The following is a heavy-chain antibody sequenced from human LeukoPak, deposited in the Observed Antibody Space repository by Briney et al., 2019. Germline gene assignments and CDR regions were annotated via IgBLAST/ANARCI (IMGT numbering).Heavy chain of an antibody. CDR2: ISYSGST. CDR1: GASFSSSTYY. J-gene: IGHJ4*02. V-gene: IGHV4-39*01. CDR3: ARHAGGIAAAGTRPFDY. D-gene: IGHD6-13*01. Sequence: PSETLSLTCTVSGASFSSSTYYWGWIRQPPGKGLEWIGSISYSGSTYYSPSLKSRVTMSVDTSKNQSSLKLSSVTAADTAVYYCARHAGGIAAAGTRPFDYWGQGTLVTVSS.